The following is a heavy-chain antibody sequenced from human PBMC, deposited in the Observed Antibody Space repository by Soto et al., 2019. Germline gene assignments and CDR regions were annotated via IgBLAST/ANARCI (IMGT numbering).Heavy chain of an antibody. V-gene: IGHV4-31*03. CDR1: GGSISRGGSY. Sequence: QVQLQESGPGLVKPSQPLSLTCTVSGGSISRGGSYWSWISQHPGKGLEWIGYIYYSGSTYYNPSLKSRVTISVDTSKNQFSLKLSSVTAADTAVYYCARFGHFDYWGQGTLVTVSS. CDR2: IYYSGST. D-gene: IGHD3-10*01. J-gene: IGHJ4*02. CDR3: ARFGHFDY.